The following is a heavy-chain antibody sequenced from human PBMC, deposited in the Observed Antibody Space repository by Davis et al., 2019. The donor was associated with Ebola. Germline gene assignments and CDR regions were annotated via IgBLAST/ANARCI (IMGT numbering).Heavy chain of an antibody. CDR2: IYYSGST. D-gene: IGHD4-23*01. V-gene: IGHV4-59*08. Sequence: PSETLSLTCTVSGGSISSYYWSWIRQPPGKGLEWIGYIYYSGSTNYNPSLKSRVTISVDTSKNQFSLKLSSVTAADTAVYYCASYDYVANTSFDYWGQGTLVTVSS. CDR3: ASYDYVANTSFDY. CDR1: GGSISSYY. J-gene: IGHJ4*02.